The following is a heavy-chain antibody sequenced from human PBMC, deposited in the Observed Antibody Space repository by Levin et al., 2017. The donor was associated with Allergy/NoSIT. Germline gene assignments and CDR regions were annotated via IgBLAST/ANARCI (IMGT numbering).Heavy chain of an antibody. J-gene: IGHJ6*02. CDR3: ARGDVYHSCWFGDYYYAMDV. CDR1: GFAISSYG. CDR2: ISDNNANT. D-gene: IGHD3-10*01. Sequence: ASVKVSCRASGFAISSYGISWVRQGPGQGLEWMGWISDNNANTNYAEKFRGRVTMTTDTATSTAYMELRSLRSDDTAVYYCARGDVYHSCWFGDYYYAMDVWGQGTTVTVSS. V-gene: IGHV1-18*01.